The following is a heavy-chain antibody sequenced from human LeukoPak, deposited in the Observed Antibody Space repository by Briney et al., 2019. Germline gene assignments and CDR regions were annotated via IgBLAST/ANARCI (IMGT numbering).Heavy chain of an antibody. V-gene: IGHV3-73*01. CDR1: GFTFSDSD. CDR3: TTYRSGHY. J-gene: IGHJ4*02. D-gene: IGHD6-19*01. Sequence: PGGSLRLSCAASGFTFSDSDIHCVRQAAGKGLEWVGRITTKRSNYVTAYTASVKGRFTISRHDSENTAYLQMNSLKTEDTALYYCTTYRSGHYWGQGTLVTVSS. CDR2: ITTKRSNYVT.